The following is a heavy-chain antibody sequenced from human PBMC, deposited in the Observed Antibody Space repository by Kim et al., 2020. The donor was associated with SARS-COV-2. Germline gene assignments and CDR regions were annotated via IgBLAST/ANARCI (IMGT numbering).Heavy chain of an antibody. V-gene: IGHV4-4*02. CDR2: IYHSGST. J-gene: IGHJ2*01. CDR3: ARLRFLEWLSPGWSFDL. D-gene: IGHD3-3*01. Sequence: SETLSLTCAVSGGSISSSNWWSWVRQPPGKGLEWIGEIYHSGSTNYNPSLKSRVTISVDKSKNQFSLKLSSVTAADTAVYYCARLRFLEWLSPGWSFDLWGRGTLVTVSS. CDR1: GGSISSSNW.